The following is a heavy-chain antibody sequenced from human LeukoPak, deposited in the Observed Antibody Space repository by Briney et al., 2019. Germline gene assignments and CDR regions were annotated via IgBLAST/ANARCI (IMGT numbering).Heavy chain of an antibody. D-gene: IGHD2-2*01. J-gene: IGHJ5*02. CDR2: IRYDGSNK. CDR3: AKPGGYCSSTSCYADWFDP. CDR1: GFTFSSYG. Sequence: GGSLRLSCAASGFTFSSYGMHWVRQAPGKGLEWVAFIRYDGSNKYYADSVKGRFTISRDNSKNTLYLQMNSLRAEDTAVYYCAKPGGYCSSTSCYADWFDPWGQGTLVTVSS. V-gene: IGHV3-30*02.